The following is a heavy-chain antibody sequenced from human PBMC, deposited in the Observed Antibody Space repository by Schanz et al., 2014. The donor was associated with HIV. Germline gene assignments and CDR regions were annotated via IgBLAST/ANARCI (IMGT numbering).Heavy chain of an antibody. CDR1: GLTFSSSI. J-gene: IGHJ6*02. CDR2: IWYDGSKK. V-gene: IGHV3-33*08. D-gene: IGHD3-16*01. Sequence: QVQLVESGGGVVQPGRSLRLSCTASGLTFSSSIMHWVRQAPGKGLEWVAVIWYDGSKKYYADSVKGRFTISRDNSKNTLYLQMNSLRADDTAVYYCARVANWDYYGMDVWGQGTTVTVSS. CDR3: ARVANWDYYGMDV.